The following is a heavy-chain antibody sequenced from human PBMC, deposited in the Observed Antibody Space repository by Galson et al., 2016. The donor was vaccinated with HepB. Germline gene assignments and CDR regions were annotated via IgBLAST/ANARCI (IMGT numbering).Heavy chain of an antibody. Sequence: ETLSLTCAVSGYSITSGYYWGWIRQPPGKGLEWIGHVFRSGTSYYSPSLKSRLSISIDASKNEFSLNLTSVTAADTAVYYCARAGITGWYKNFQHWGQGTLVTVSS. J-gene: IGHJ1*01. CDR3: ARAGITGWYKNFQH. V-gene: IGHV4-38-2*01. CDR2: VFRSGTS. D-gene: IGHD6-19*01. CDR1: GYSITSGYY.